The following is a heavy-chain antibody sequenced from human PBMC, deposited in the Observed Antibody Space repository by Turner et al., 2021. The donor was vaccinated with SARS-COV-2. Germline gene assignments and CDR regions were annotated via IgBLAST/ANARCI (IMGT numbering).Heavy chain of an antibody. J-gene: IGHJ4*02. Sequence: EVQLVESGGGLVQPGGSLRLSCAASGFTFSSYWMSWVRQAPGKGREWVANIMQDGSEKYYVDSVKGRFTISRDNAKNSLYLQMNSLRAEDTAVYYCARLSWGFGEGFDYWGQGTLVTVSS. CDR1: GFTFSSYW. CDR3: ARLSWGFGEGFDY. D-gene: IGHD3-16*01. V-gene: IGHV3-7*01. CDR2: IMQDGSEK.